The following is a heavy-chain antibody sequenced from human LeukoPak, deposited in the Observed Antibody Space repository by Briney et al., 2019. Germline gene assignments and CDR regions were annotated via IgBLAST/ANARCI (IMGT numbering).Heavy chain of an antibody. CDR2: INHSGST. CDR1: GGSFSGHY. D-gene: IGHD3-3*01. Sequence: PSETLSLTCAVYGGSFSGHYWSWIRQPPGKGLEWIGEINHSGSTNYNPSLKSRVTISVDTSKNQFSLKLSSVTAADTAVYYCARGTLGGYYYRTNWFDPWGQGTLVTVSS. CDR3: ARGTLGGYYYRTNWFDP. V-gene: IGHV4-34*01. J-gene: IGHJ5*02.